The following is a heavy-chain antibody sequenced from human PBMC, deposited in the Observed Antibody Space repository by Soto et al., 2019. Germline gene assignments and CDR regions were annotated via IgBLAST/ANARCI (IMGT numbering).Heavy chain of an antibody. V-gene: IGHV5-51*01. CDR2: IYPAASDT. Sequence: GASLKISCQGSGYIFASYWIVWVRQIPGKDLEWMEIIYPAASDTRYSPSFQGQVTFSADKSLRTAYLQSTRLKVSDTALYYCARSRSFTLGFFKADMDVWGQGTMVTVSS. J-gene: IGHJ6*02. D-gene: IGHD6-6*01. CDR1: GYIFASYW. CDR3: ARSRSFTLGFFKADMDV.